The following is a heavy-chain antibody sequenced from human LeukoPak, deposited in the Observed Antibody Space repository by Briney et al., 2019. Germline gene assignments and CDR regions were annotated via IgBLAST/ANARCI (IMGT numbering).Heavy chain of an antibody. J-gene: IGHJ6*02. CDR1: GFTFSSYA. V-gene: IGHV3-30*04. D-gene: IGHD5-12*01. CDR2: ISYDGSNK. CDR3: ASGATKLYYYYYGMDV. Sequence: GRSLRLSCAASGFTFSSYAMHWVRQAPGKGLEWVAVISYDGSNKYYADSVKGRFTISRDNSKNTLYLQMNSLRAEDTAVYYCASGATKLYYYYYGMDVWGQGTTVTVSS.